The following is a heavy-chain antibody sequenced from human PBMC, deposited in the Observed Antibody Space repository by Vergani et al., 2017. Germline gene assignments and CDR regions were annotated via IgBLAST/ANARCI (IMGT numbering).Heavy chain of an antibody. D-gene: IGHD3-10*01. CDR1: GYSISSGHY. CDR2: IYHSGGT. CDR3: ARDHRHYYGSGSYYQDYFDY. V-gene: IGHV4-38-2*02. Sequence: QVQLQESGPGLVKPSETLSLTCTVSGYSISSGHYWGWIRQPPGKGLEWIGSIYHSGGTYYNPSLKSRVTISVDTSKNQFSLKLSSVTAADTAVYYCARDHRHYYGSGSYYQDYFDYWGQGTLVTVCS. J-gene: IGHJ4*02.